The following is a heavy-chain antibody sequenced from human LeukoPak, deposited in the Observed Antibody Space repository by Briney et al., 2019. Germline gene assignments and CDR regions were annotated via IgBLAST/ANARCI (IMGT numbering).Heavy chain of an antibody. J-gene: IGHJ1*01. V-gene: IGHV1-69*13. Sequence: SVKVSCKASGGTFSSYAISWVRQAPGQGLEWMGGIIPIFGTANYAQKFQGRVTITADESTSTAYMELSSLRSEDTAVYYCARDAGYDFWSGTDGPYFQHWGQGTLVTVSS. D-gene: IGHD3-3*01. CDR1: GGTFSSYA. CDR3: ARDAGYDFWSGTDGPYFQH. CDR2: IIPIFGTA.